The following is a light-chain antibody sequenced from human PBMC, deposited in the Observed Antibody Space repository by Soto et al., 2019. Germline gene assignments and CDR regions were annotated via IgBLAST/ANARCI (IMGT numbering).Light chain of an antibody. Sequence: QSALTQPASVFGSPGQSITISCGGTSSDVGAYIYVSWYQQYPGKAPKLIIYEVNNRPSGVSGRFSGSKSDTTAYLTISGLQADDEADYYCSSYSDSDTKVFGTGTKLTVL. CDR2: EVN. CDR1: SSDVGAYIY. CDR3: SSYSDSDTKV. J-gene: IGLJ1*01. V-gene: IGLV2-14*03.